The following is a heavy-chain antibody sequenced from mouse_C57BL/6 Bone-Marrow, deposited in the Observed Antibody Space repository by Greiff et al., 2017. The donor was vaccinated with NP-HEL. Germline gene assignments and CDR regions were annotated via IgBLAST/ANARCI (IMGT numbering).Heavy chain of an antibody. Sequence: EVQLQQSGAELVRPGASVKLSCTASGFNITDYYMHWVKQRPEQGLEWIGRIDPEDGDTEYAPKFQGKATMTADTSSNTAYLQLSSLTSEDTAVYYCTRGLRRRRGFDYWGQGTTLTVSS. CDR3: TRGLRRRRGFDY. CDR1: GFNITDYY. V-gene: IGHV14-1*01. CDR2: IDPEDGDT. J-gene: IGHJ2*01. D-gene: IGHD2-2*01.